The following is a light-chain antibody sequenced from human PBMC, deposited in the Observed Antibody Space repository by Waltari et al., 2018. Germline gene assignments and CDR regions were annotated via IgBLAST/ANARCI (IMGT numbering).Light chain of an antibody. V-gene: IGLV2-14*03. Sequence: QSALTQPASVSGSPGQSITISCTGTSDDVGGYNYVSWYQQHPGKAPKLMIYDVSIRPSWVSKRFSGSKSGNTASLAISWLQAEDEADYYCSSYTYSSTVIFGGGTKLTVL. CDR3: SSYTYSSTVI. J-gene: IGLJ2*01. CDR2: DVS. CDR1: SDDVGGYNY.